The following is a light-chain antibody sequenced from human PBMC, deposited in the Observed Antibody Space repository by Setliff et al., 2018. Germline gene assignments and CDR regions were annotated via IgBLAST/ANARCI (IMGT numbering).Light chain of an antibody. CDR1: SRDVGAYNY. Sequence: QSVLTQPRSVSGSPGQSVTTSCTGASRDVGAYNYVSWYQQHPGKVPKLMIYDVTKRPSGVPDRFSGSKSGNTASLTVSGLQAEDEADYYCCSYTGFSYVFGSGTKGTVL. CDR2: DVT. CDR3: CSYTGFSYV. J-gene: IGLJ1*01. V-gene: IGLV2-11*01.